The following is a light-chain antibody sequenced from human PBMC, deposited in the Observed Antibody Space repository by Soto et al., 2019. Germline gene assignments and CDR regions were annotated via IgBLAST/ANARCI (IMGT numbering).Light chain of an antibody. J-gene: IGLJ1*01. Sequence: QSVLAQPASVSGSPGQSITISCTGTSSVIARYNSVSWYQQHPGKAPKLIIYGVNYRPSGVSDRFSGSKSGNTASLTISGLQAEYVADYYSTSYTGSSLYVFGIGTNVTVL. V-gene: IGLV2-14*01. CDR1: SSVIARYNS. CDR2: GVN. CDR3: TSYTGSSLYV.